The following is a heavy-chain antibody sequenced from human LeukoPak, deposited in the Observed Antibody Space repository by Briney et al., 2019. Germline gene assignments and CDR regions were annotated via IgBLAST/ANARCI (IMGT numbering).Heavy chain of an antibody. CDR1: GGSISSGGYS. D-gene: IGHD6-19*01. J-gene: IGHJ4*02. Sequence: PSETLSLTCAVSGGSISSGGYSWSWIRQPPGKGLEWIGYIYYSGSTNYNPSLKSRVTISVDTSKNQFSLKLSSVTAADTAVYYCARAQGLAVVPSLDYWGQGTLVTVSS. CDR2: IYYSGST. CDR3: ARAQGLAVVPSLDY. V-gene: IGHV4-61*08.